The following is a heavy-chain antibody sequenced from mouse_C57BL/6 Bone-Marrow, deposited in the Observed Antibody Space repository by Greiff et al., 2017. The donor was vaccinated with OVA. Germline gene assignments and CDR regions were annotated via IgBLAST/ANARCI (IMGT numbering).Heavy chain of an antibody. CDR3: ARSDPIYDGYYLFDY. V-gene: IGHV1-80*01. D-gene: IGHD2-3*01. Sequence: QVQLQQSGAELVKPGASVKISCKASGYAFSSYWMNWVKQRPGKGLEWIGQIYPGDGDTNYNGKFKGKATLTADKSSSTAYMQLSSLTAEDSAVYFCARSDPIYDGYYLFDYWGQGTTLTVSS. CDR2: IYPGDGDT. J-gene: IGHJ2*01. CDR1: GYAFSSYW.